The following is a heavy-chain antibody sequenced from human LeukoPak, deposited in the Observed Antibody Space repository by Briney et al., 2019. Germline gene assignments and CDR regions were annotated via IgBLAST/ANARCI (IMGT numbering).Heavy chain of an antibody. V-gene: IGHV3-23*01. Sequence: SGGSLRLSCAVSGFTFSHYAMSWVRQAPGTGLEWVGSLTDSGDATYYADSVKGRFTISRDNSKNTLYLQMSSLRAEDTAVYYCVKDLDPSWSSALLGYWGQGTLVTVSS. D-gene: IGHD7-27*01. J-gene: IGHJ4*02. CDR3: VKDLDPSWSSALLGY. CDR1: GFTFSHYA. CDR2: LTDSGDAT.